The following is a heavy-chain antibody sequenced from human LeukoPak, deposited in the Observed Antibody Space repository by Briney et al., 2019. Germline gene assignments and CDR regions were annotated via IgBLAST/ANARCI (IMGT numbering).Heavy chain of an antibody. CDR2: ISSSSSYT. Sequence: PGGSLRLSCAASGFTFSDYYMSWIRQAPGKGLEWVSYISSSSSYTNYADSVKGRFTISRDNAKNSLYLKMNSLRAEDTAVYYCARGLRDDILTGYYNYYYFDYWGQGTLVTVSS. J-gene: IGHJ4*02. CDR1: GFTFSDYY. V-gene: IGHV3-11*06. D-gene: IGHD3-9*01. CDR3: ARGLRDDILTGYYNYYYFDY.